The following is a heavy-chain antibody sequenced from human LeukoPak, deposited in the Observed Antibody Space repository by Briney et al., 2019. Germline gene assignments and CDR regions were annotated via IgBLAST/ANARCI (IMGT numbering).Heavy chain of an antibody. J-gene: IGHJ4*02. CDR1: GYAFISHG. D-gene: IGHD2/OR15-2a*01. CDR3: ARVSLTAQYLLDY. V-gene: IGHV1-2*02. Sequence: GASVKVSCKASGYAFISHGISWVRQAPGQGLEWMGWINPNSGGTNYAQKFQGRVTMTRDTSISTAYMELSRLTSDDTAVYYCARVSLTAQYLLDYWGQGTLVTVSS. CDR2: INPNSGGT.